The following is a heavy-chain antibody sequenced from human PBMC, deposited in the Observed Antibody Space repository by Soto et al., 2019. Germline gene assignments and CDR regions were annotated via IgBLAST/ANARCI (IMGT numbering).Heavy chain of an antibody. Sequence: QVHLQESCPGLVKPSQTLSLTCTVSGGFVNIVNNYWSWIRQPPGKGLEWLGYIFYTGSTYYNPSLRSRITIAIDTSKNGCSLKLPSVTAADTAVYYCARVPFSSFGVADPPVGWFDPGAREPWSPSRQ. CDR3: ARVPFSSFGVADPPVGWFDP. V-gene: IGHV4-30-4*01. CDR2: IFYTGST. D-gene: IGHD3-3*01. J-gene: IGHJ5*02. CDR1: GGFVNIVNNY.